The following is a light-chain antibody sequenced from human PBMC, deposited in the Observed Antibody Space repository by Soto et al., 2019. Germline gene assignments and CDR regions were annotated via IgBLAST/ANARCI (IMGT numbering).Light chain of an antibody. V-gene: IGKV1-5*03. CDR1: QSIGRW. Sequence: DIQMTQSPSTLSASVGDRVTITCRASQSIGRWLAWYQQKPGKAPNLLIYKASSLESGVPSRFSGSGSGTEFTLTINSLQPDDFATYFCQQDNTYYTFGQGTKLEIK. J-gene: IGKJ2*01. CDR2: KAS. CDR3: QQDNTYYT.